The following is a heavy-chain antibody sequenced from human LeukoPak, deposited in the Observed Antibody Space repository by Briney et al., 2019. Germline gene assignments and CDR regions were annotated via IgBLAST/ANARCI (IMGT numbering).Heavy chain of an antibody. D-gene: IGHD6-13*01. CDR1: GFTVSSNY. CDR3: ASGLNKAAGEEVRDY. CDR2: IYSGGST. Sequence: GGSLRLSCAASGFTVSSNYMSWVRQAPGKGLEWASVIYSGGSTYYADSVKGRFTISRDNSKNTLYLQMNSLRAEDTAVYYCASGLNKAAGEEVRDYWGQGTLVTVSS. J-gene: IGHJ4*02. V-gene: IGHV3-53*01.